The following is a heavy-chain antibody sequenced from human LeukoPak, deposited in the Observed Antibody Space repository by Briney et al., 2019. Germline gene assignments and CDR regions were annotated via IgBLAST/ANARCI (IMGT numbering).Heavy chain of an antibody. Sequence: ASVKVSCKASGYTFTGYYIHWVRQAPGQGLEWMGWISAYNGNTNYAQKLQGRVTMTTDTSTSTAYMELRSLRSDDTAVYYCARDLVRHREITMVRGVPDYWGQGTLVTVSS. J-gene: IGHJ4*02. CDR1: GYTFTGYY. D-gene: IGHD3-10*01. CDR3: ARDLVRHREITMVRGVPDY. V-gene: IGHV1-18*04. CDR2: ISAYNGNT.